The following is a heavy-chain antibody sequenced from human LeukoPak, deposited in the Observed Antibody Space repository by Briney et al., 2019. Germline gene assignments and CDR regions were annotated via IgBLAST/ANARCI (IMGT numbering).Heavy chain of an antibody. CDR3: ARGVATNRYYFDY. CDR1: GYTFTSYA. CDR2: INAGNGNT. D-gene: IGHD5-12*01. J-gene: IGHJ4*02. Sequence: ASVKVSCKASGYTFTSYAMHWVRQAPGQRLEWMGWINAGNGNTKYSQKFQGRVTITRDTSASTAYMELSSLRSEDTAVYSCARGVATNRYYFDYWGQGTLVSVST. V-gene: IGHV1-3*01.